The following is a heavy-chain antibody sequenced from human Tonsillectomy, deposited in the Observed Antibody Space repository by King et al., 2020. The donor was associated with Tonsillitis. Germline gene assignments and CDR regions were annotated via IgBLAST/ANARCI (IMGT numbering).Heavy chain of an antibody. CDR2: ISGSGGSI. D-gene: IGHD5-18*01. J-gene: IGHJ4*02. CDR3: AKGVDTAMGGFDY. V-gene: IGHV3-23*04. Sequence: VQLVESGGGLVQPGGSLRLSCAASGFTFRSYAMSWVRQAPGKGLEWVAAISGSGGSIYSADSVKGRFTISRDNSKNTLYLQMNSLRAEDTAVYYCAKGVDTAMGGFDYWGQGTLVTVSS. CDR1: GFTFRSYA.